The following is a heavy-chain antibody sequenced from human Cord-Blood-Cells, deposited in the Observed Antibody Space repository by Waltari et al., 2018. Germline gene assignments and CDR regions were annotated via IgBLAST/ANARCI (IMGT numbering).Heavy chain of an antibody. D-gene: IGHD7-27*01. V-gene: IGHV3-21*01. CDR1: GFTFSSYS. CDR3: ARDWGFDY. J-gene: IGHJ4*02. Sequence: EVQLVESGGGLVKPGGSLRLSCAASGFTFSSYSMNWVPQAPGKGLEWVSSMSSISSYIYYADSVKRRFTISRDNAKNSLYLQMNSLRAEDTAVYYCARDWGFDYWGQGTLVTVSS. CDR2: MSSISSYI.